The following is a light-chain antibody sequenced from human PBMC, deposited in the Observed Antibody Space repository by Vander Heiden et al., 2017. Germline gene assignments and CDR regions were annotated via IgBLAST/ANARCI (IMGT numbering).Light chain of an antibody. CDR3: QAYDSSLGAWV. CDR2: GNF. V-gene: IGLV1-40*03. CDR1: SSNIGAGYN. J-gene: IGLJ3*02. Sequence: QSVVTQPPSVSGTLGQRVTMSCTGTSSNIGAGYNVHWYQHLPGRAPTLLIYGNFNRASVVPDRFSASKSGASASLDISGVQPDDEADYYCQAYDSSLGAWVFGGGTKLTVL.